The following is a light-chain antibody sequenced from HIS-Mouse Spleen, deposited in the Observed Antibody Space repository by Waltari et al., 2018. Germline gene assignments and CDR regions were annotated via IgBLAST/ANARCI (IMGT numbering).Light chain of an antibody. CDR3: AAWDDSLNGNYV. V-gene: IGLV1-44*01. Sequence: QSVLTHPPSASGTPGQRVTISCSGSSSNIGSNTVNWYQQLPGTDPKLLIYSNNQRPSGVPDRFPGSKSGTSASLAISGLQSEDEADYYCAAWDDSLNGNYVFGTGTKVTVL. J-gene: IGLJ1*01. CDR1: SSNIGSNT. CDR2: SNN.